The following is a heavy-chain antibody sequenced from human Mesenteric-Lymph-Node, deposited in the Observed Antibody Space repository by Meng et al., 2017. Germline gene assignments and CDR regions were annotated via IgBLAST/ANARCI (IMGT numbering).Heavy chain of an antibody. V-gene: IGHV4-4*07. CDR1: GGSISSFH. CDR2: MLTSGNI. J-gene: IGHJ4*02. D-gene: IGHD6-13*01. CDR3: ARGYGLSWHMGT. Sequence: SETLSLTCSVSGGSISSFHWSWLRQSAGKGLEWIGRMLTSGNIDYNPNLKSRVTLSVDRSRNQFSPRLSSVTAADTAVYYCARGYGLSWHMGTWGQGALVTVSS.